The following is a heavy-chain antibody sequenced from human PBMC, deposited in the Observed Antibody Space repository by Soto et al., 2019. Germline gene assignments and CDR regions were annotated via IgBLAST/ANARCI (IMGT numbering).Heavy chain of an antibody. D-gene: IGHD3-22*01. J-gene: IGHJ4*02. CDR1: GFTFSDYY. CDR2: ISSSGSTI. Sequence: GGSLRLSCAASGFTFSDYYMSWIRQTPGKGLEWVSYISSSGSTIYYADSVKGRFTISRDNAKNSLYLQMNSLRAEDTAVYYCARDVGYYYDKLDCWGQGTLVTVSS. CDR3: ARDVGYYYDKLDC. V-gene: IGHV3-11*04.